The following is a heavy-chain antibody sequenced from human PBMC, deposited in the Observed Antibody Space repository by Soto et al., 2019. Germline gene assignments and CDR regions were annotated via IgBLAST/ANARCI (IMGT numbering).Heavy chain of an antibody. J-gene: IGHJ4*02. CDR1: GGSISSYY. V-gene: IGHV4-59*01. CDR3: ARARVEMAFDY. Sequence: PSETLSLTCTVSGGSISSYYWSWIRQPPGKGLEWIGYIYYSGSTNYKPSFKSRVTISVDTSKNQFSLKLSSVTAADTAVYYCARARVEMAFDYRGKGTLVTVSS. CDR2: IYYSGST.